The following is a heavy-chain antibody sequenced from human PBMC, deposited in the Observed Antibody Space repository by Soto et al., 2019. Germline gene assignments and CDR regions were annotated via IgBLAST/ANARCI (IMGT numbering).Heavy chain of an antibody. D-gene: IGHD3-3*01. Sequence: GGSLRLSCAASGFTFSSYGMHWVRQAPGKGLEWVAVIWYDGSNKYYADSVKGRFTISRDNSKNTLYLQMNSLRAEDTAVYYCARMPYYDQQGFDYWGQGTLVTVSS. CDR3: ARMPYYDQQGFDY. V-gene: IGHV3-33*01. J-gene: IGHJ4*02. CDR1: GFTFSSYG. CDR2: IWYDGSNK.